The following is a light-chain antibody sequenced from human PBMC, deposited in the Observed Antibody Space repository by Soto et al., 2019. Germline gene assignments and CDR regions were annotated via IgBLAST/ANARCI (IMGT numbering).Light chain of an antibody. CDR1: QSISSW. CDR2: KAS. Sequence: DLQMTQSPSTLSASVGDRVTITCRASQSISSWLAWYQQKQGKAPTLLIYKASTLESGVPSNFSGSGSGTELTLTISSLQPEDFATYYCQQYNSYPWTFGQGTKVDIK. V-gene: IGKV1-5*03. CDR3: QQYNSYPWT. J-gene: IGKJ1*01.